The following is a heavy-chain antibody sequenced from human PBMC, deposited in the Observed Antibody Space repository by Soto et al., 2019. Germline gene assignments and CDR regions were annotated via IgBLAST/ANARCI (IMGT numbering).Heavy chain of an antibody. CDR1: GFTFSRYA. V-gene: IGHV3-33*08. J-gene: IGHJ4*02. Sequence: PGGSLRLSCAASGFTFSRYAMSWVRQAPGKGLEWVAVIWYDGSNKYYADSVKGRFTISRDNSKNTLYLQMNSLRAEDTAVYYCARELGIKQLTYWGQGTLVTVSS. CDR2: IWYDGSNK. CDR3: ARELGIKQLTY. D-gene: IGHD6-13*01.